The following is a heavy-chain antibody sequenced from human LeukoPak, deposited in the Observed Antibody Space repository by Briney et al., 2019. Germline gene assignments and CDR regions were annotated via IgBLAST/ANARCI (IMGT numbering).Heavy chain of an antibody. J-gene: IGHJ4*02. Sequence: PSETLSLTCIVSGGFISSYYWSWIRQPAGKGLEWIGQIHTSGSTNYNPSLKSRVAMSVDTSKNQFSLELSSVTAADTAVYYCAGRAQTTGWSFDYWGQGALVTVSS. CDR2: IHTSGST. D-gene: IGHD6-19*01. CDR1: GGFISSYY. V-gene: IGHV4-4*07. CDR3: AGRAQTTGWSFDY.